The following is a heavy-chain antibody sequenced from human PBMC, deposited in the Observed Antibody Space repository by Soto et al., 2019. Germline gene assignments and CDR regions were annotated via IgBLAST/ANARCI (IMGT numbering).Heavy chain of an antibody. J-gene: IGHJ5*02. CDR3: ARTSGYSSTDNWFDP. V-gene: IGHV1-18*01. CDR2: ISAYNGNT. D-gene: IGHD6-13*01. CDR1: GYTFTSYG. Sequence: QVQLVQSGAEVKKPGASVKVSCKASGYTFTSYGISWVRQSPGQGLEWMGWISAYNGNTNNAQKFQGRVAVPTDTSTSTAYMELMNLRSDDTAVYYCARTSGYSSTDNWFDPWGQGTLVTVSS.